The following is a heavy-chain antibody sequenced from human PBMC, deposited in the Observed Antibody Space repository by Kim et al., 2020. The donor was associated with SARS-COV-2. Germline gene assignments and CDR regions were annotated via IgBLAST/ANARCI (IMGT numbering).Heavy chain of an antibody. CDR2: IYYSGST. V-gene: IGHV4-39*07. Sequence: SETLSLTCTVSGGSISSSSYYWGWIRQPPGKGLEWIGSIYYSGSTYYNPSLKSRVTISVDTSKNQFSLKLSSVTAADTAVYYCATSATGNDYWGQGTLVTVSS. CDR3: ATSATGNDY. CDR1: GGSISSSSYY. D-gene: IGHD7-27*01. J-gene: IGHJ4*02.